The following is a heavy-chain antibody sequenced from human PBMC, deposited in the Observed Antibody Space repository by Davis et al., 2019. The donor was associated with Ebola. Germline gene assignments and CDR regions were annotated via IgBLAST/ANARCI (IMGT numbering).Heavy chain of an antibody. CDR1: AYTFTSYG. CDR2: IYPHNGNT. D-gene: IGHD1-1*01. J-gene: IGHJ4*02. CDR3: ARAQFPTTSDH. V-gene: IGHV1-18*04. Sequence: ASLLVSCNASAYTFTSYGITWVRQAPGQGLEWMGWIYPHNGNTNYAQNVQGRVTMTTDTSTSTAYMEVGILRSDDTAVYYCARAQFPTTSDHWGQGTLVTVSS.